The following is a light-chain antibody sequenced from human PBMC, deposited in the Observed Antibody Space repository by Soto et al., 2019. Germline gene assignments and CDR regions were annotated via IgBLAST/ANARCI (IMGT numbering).Light chain of an antibody. CDR2: GNT. J-gene: IGLJ3*02. Sequence: QSVLTQPPSVSGAPGQRVTISCAGSSSNIGAGFDVHWYQQLPGTAPKLLIYGNTNRPSGVPDRFSGSKSGTSASLAITGLQAEDEADYYCQSYDSSLSGLWVFGGGTQLPS. CDR1: SSNIGAGFD. CDR3: QSYDSSLSGLWV. V-gene: IGLV1-40*01.